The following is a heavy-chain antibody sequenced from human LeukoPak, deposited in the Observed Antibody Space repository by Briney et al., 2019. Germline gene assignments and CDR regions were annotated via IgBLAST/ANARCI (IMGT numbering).Heavy chain of an antibody. CDR1: GFTVSNNY. Sequence: GGSLRLSCAASGFTVSNNYMSWVRQAPGKGLGWVSSISSSSSYIYYADSVKGRFTISRDNAKNSLYLQMNSLRAEDTAVYYCARGRGTNFGVVIDAFDIWGQGTMVTVSS. CDR2: ISSSSSYI. D-gene: IGHD3-3*01. V-gene: IGHV3-21*01. CDR3: ARGRGTNFGVVIDAFDI. J-gene: IGHJ3*02.